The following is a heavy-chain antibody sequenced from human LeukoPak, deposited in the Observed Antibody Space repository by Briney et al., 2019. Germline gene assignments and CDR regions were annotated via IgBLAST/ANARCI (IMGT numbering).Heavy chain of an antibody. CDR2: INPSGGST. D-gene: IGHD2/OR15-2a*01. CDR1: GYTFTSYY. J-gene: IGHJ5*02. V-gene: IGHV1-46*01. CDR3: ARETFNWFDP. Sequence: GASVKASCKASGYTFTSYYMHWVRQAPGQGLEWMGIINPSGGSTNYAQKFQGRVTMTTDTFTSTAYMELMSLRSDDTAVYYCARETFNWFDPWGQGTLVTVSS.